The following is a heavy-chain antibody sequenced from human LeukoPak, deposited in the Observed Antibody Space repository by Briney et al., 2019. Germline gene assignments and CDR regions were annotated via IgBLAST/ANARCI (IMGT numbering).Heavy chain of an antibody. CDR2: ISSSGGST. V-gene: IGHV3-23*01. CDR1: GFTFSSYG. J-gene: IGHJ4*02. Sequence: GGSLRLSCAASGFTFSSYGMHWVRQAPGKGLEWVSAISSSGGSTYYADSVRGWFIISRDSSKNTLYLQMNSLRVEDTAVYYCAKGGAQVGGQGTLVTVSS. D-gene: IGHD1-26*01. CDR3: AKGGAQV.